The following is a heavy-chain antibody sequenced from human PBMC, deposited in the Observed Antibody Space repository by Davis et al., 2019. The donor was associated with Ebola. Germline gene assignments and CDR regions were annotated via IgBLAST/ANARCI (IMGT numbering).Heavy chain of an antibody. Sequence: GESLKISCKGSGYSFTSYWIGWVRQMPGKGLEWMGIIYPGDSDTKYSPSFQGHVTFSADTSISTAYLQWSSLKASDTAMYYCAITGVLDYYDSNGYPDWGQGTLVTVSS. D-gene: IGHD3-22*01. J-gene: IGHJ4*02. CDR2: IYPGDSDT. CDR1: GYSFTSYW. CDR3: AITGVLDYYDSNGYPD. V-gene: IGHV5-51*01.